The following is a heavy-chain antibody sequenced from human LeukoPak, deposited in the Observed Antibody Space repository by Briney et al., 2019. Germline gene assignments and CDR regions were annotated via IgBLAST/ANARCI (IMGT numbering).Heavy chain of an antibody. J-gene: IGHJ4*02. CDR2: IFDNGST. Sequence: SETLSLTCTVSGDSLTNYYWSWIRLPPGKGLEWVASIFDNGSTNDNRSLKSRVTISLDTSNNQFSLKVNSVTAADTAVYYCARGGYGSAFDFWGQGTLGTVSS. CDR3: ARGGYGSAFDF. CDR1: GDSLTNYY. V-gene: IGHV4-59*01. D-gene: IGHD3-10*01.